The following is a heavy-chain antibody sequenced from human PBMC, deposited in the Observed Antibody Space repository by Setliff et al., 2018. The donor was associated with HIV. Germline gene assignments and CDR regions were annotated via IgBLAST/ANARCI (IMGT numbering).Heavy chain of an antibody. CDR3: ARYFDSTDY. Sequence: GGSLRLSCAASGLTLSKYAMTWVRQVPGKGLEWVAAISGSATTTNYADSVKGRFTISRDNSRNTVSLQMNSLRVEDSAIFYCARYFDSTDYWGQGTLVTVSS. CDR1: GLTLSKYA. J-gene: IGHJ4*02. CDR2: ISGSATTT. V-gene: IGHV3-23*01. D-gene: IGHD3-9*01.